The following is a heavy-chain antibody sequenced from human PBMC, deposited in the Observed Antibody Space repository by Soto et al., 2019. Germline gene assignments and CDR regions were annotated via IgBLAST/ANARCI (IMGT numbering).Heavy chain of an antibody. CDR1: GGSISSSNW. D-gene: IGHD6-19*01. CDR2: IYHGGST. V-gene: IGHV4-4*02. J-gene: IGHJ4*02. Sequence: QVQLQESGPGLVKPSGTLSLTCAVSGGSISSSNWWSWVRQPPGKGLEWIGEIYHGGSTTYTPSLKSRVTISVDKSKNQFSLKLSSVTAADTAVYYCANRSSGWTNFDYWGQGTLVTVSS. CDR3: ANRSSGWTNFDY.